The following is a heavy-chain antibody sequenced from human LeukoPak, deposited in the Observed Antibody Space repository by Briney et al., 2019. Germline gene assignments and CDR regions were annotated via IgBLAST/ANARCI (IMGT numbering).Heavy chain of an antibody. CDR3: AKRSSNGWWPEYFQH. D-gene: IGHD6-19*01. CDR1: GFTVSSNY. Sequence: PGGSLRLSCVASGFTVSSNYMSWVRQAPGKGLEWVSSITATGGATYYADSVKGRFTISRDKSKNSVFLQMNSLRGEDAAVYYCAKRSSNGWWPEYFQHRGQGTLVTVSS. CDR2: ITATGGAT. V-gene: IGHV3-23*01. J-gene: IGHJ1*01.